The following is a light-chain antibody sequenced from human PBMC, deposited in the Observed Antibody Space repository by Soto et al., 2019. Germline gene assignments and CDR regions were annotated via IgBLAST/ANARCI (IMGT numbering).Light chain of an antibody. J-gene: IGKJ4*01. V-gene: IGKV1-39*01. CDR2: GAS. CDR3: QLSSSTPLT. Sequence: IHMTQSPSSLSASIGDRVTITCRASEAISHYLNWYQQKPGKAPKLLIYGASKLQSGVPSRFSGSGSGTDFTLTITSLQGEDFATYYCQLSSSTPLTFGGGTKVEI. CDR1: EAISHY.